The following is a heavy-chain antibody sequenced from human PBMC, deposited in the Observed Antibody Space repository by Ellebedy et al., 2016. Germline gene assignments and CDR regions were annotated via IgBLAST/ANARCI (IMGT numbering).Heavy chain of an antibody. V-gene: IGHV1-69*10. CDR2: IIPILGIA. CDR3: ARGYGDYVPHFDY. J-gene: IGHJ4*02. Sequence: SVKVSCKASGGTFSSYSISWVLPXXGQGLEWMGGIIPILGIANYAQKFQGRVTITADKSTSTAYMELSSLRSEDTAVYYCARGYGDYVPHFDYWGQGTLVTVSS. D-gene: IGHD4-17*01. CDR1: GGTFSSYS.